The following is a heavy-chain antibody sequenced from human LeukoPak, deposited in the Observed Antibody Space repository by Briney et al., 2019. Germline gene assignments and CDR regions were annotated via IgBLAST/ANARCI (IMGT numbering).Heavy chain of an antibody. CDR1: GYTFTGYD. CDR3: ARDLGKHIVVVTADYYYYMDV. J-gene: IGHJ6*03. D-gene: IGHD2-21*02. Sequence: ASVRVSCKASGYTFTGYDINWVRQATGQGLEWMGWMNPNTGDTGYAQKFQGRVTITADESTSTAYMELSSLRSEDTAVYYCARDLGKHIVVVTADYYYYMDVWGKGTTVTVSS. CDR2: MNPNTGDT. V-gene: IGHV1-8*01.